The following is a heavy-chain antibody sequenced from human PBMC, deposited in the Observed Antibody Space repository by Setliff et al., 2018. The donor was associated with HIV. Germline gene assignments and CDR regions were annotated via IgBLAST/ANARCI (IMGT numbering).Heavy chain of an antibody. CDR1: GGPISTGGYF. CDR2: IYTSGST. D-gene: IGHD3-3*01. CDR3: AREIVNDYNFWSGYYYYYYGMDV. Sequence: SETLSLTCTVSGGPISTGGYFWTWIRQSPGKRLEWIGRIYTSGSTNYNPSLKSRVTISVDTSKNQFSLKLSSVTAADTAVYYCAREIVNDYNFWSGYYYYYYGMDVWGQGTTVTVSS. V-gene: IGHV4-61*02. J-gene: IGHJ6*02.